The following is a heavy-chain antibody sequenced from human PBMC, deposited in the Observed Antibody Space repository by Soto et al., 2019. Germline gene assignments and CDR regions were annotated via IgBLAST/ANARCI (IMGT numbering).Heavy chain of an antibody. Sequence: GGSLRLSCATSGFTASPNYMTWVRQAPGKGLEWVAIFYSGARTYYRDSVKGRFTISRDRSKSTLFLQMNNLTAEDTVVYFCASDLSPYYYYALDVWGQGTTVTGS. D-gene: IGHD3-16*02. CDR1: GFTASPNY. CDR3: ASDLSPYYYYALDV. J-gene: IGHJ6*02. V-gene: IGHV3-53*03. CDR2: FYSGART.